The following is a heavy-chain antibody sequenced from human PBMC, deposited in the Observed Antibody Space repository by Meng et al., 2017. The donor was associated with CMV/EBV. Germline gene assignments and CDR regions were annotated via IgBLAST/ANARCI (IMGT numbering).Heavy chain of an antibody. Sequence: ISSSYWSWIRQTPGKGLEWIGYIYYSGSTNYNPSLKSRVTISVDTSKNQFSLKLSSVTAADTAVYYCARGGTYYDFWSGYPEAPFDYWGQGTLVTVSS. CDR2: IYYSGST. J-gene: IGHJ4*02. CDR1: ISSSY. V-gene: IGHV4-59*01. CDR3: ARGGTYYDFWSGYPEAPFDY. D-gene: IGHD3-3*01.